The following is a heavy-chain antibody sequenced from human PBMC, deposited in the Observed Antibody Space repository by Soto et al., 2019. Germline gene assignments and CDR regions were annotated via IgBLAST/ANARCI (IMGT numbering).Heavy chain of an antibody. Sequence: QLQLVQSGAEVKKPGASVKVSCKGSGYSFTSYGISWVRQAPGQGLEWMGWISVYNGNTDYAQKFQGRVTMTTDTSTFTAYMEVRSLRSDDTAVYYCARRTPYDGDSSAYYSFDYWGQGTLVTVSS. V-gene: IGHV1-18*04. J-gene: IGHJ4*02. D-gene: IGHD3-22*01. CDR1: GYSFTSYG. CDR3: ARRTPYDGDSSAYYSFDY. CDR2: ISVYNGNT.